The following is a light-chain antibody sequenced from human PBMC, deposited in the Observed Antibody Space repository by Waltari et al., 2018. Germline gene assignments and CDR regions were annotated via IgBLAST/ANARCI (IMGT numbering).Light chain of an antibody. CDR2: QHN. J-gene: IGLJ2*01. CDR1: TSNIGYYS. V-gene: IGLV1-40*01. Sequence: QSVLTQPPSVSGAPGQRVTISCTGSTSNIGYYSVSWYQQLPGTTPKLLIYQHNKRPSGVSDRFSVSKSGSSASLTITGLQTEDEADYYCLSYDNSLTVWVFGGGTRLTVL. CDR3: LSYDNSLTVWV.